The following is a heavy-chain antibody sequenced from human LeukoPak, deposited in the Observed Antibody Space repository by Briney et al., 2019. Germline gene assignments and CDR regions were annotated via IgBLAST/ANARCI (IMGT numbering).Heavy chain of an antibody. CDR2: ISGSGDRT. D-gene: IGHD3-22*01. Sequence: GGSLRLPCAASGFTFSSYAMGWVRQAPGKGLEWVSAISGSGDRTYNADSVKGRFTTSRDNSKNTLYLQMNSLRAEDTAVYYCAKHPITMIVVVITNIDYWGQGTLVTVSS. CDR1: GFTFSSYA. CDR3: AKHPITMIVVVITNIDY. V-gene: IGHV3-23*01. J-gene: IGHJ4*02.